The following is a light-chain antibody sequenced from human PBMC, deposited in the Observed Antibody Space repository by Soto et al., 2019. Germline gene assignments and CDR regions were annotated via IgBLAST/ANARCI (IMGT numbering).Light chain of an antibody. Sequence: EMVLTQSPATLSLSPGERATLSCRASQSVSSSLAWYQQKPGQAPRLLIYDASDRATGIPARFSGSGSGTDFTLTISSLEPEDFAVYYCQQRSNWHFGGGTKVEI. CDR1: QSVSSS. J-gene: IGKJ4*01. CDR2: DAS. CDR3: QQRSNWH. V-gene: IGKV3-11*01.